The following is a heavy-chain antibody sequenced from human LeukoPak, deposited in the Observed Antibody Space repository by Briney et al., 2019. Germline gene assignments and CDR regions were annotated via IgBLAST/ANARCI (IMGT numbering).Heavy chain of an antibody. D-gene: IGHD5-24*01. Sequence: PSETLSLTCTVSGGSISSYYRSWIRQPPGKGLEWIGYVFYSGSTKYNPSLKSRVTISVDTSKNQLSLKLSSVTAADTAVYYCARIGDGYNYYYFDSWGQGTLVTVSS. CDR3: ARIGDGYNYYYFDS. V-gene: IGHV4-59*01. CDR2: VFYSGST. J-gene: IGHJ4*02. CDR1: GGSISSYY.